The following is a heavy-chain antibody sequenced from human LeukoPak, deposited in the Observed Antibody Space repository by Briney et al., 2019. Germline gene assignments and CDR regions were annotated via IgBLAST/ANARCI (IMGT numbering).Heavy chain of an antibody. Sequence: SETLSLTCTVSGGSISSSTYYWGWIRQPPGKGLEWIGSINYSGTTYNNPSLKSRVTISVDTSKNQFSLKLSSVTAADTAVYYCARLPIVVVPSTSFDIWGQGTMVTVSS. J-gene: IGHJ3*02. V-gene: IGHV4-39*01. D-gene: IGHD2-2*01. CDR2: INYSGTT. CDR3: ARLPIVVVPSTSFDI. CDR1: GGSISSSTYY.